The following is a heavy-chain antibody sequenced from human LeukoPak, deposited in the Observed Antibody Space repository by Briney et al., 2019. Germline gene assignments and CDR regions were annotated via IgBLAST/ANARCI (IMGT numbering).Heavy chain of an antibody. Sequence: PSETPSLTCTVPGGSINTYYWSWIRQPPGKGPEWIGNIHYRGSPNHTPSLKSRVTISVDTSNNQFSLKLRSVTAADTAVYYCARHNKTPTYYYGSGSYFDSWGQGTLVTVSS. J-gene: IGHJ4*02. CDR2: IHYRGSP. CDR3: ARHNKTPTYYYGSGSYFDS. CDR1: GGSINTYY. V-gene: IGHV4-59*08. D-gene: IGHD3-10*01.